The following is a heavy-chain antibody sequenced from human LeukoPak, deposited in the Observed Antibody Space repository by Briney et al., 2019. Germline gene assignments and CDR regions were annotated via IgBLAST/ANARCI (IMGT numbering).Heavy chain of an antibody. Sequence: PGGSLRLSCAASGFTFDDYAMRWVRQAPGKGLEWVSLISGDGGSTYYADSVKGRFTISRDNSKNSLYLQMNSLRTEDTALYYCAKDWYYYDSSGYWGQGTLVTVSS. V-gene: IGHV3-43*02. J-gene: IGHJ4*02. CDR3: AKDWYYYDSSGY. D-gene: IGHD3-22*01. CDR2: ISGDGGST. CDR1: GFTFDDYA.